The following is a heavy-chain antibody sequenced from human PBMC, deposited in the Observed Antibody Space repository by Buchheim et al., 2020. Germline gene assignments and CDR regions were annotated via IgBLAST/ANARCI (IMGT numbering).Heavy chain of an antibody. CDR2: IWYDGSNK. CDR3: ARDSMAAAGFDP. V-gene: IGHV3-33*01. Sequence: QVQLVESGGGVVQPGRSLRLSCAASGFTFSSYGMHWVRQAPGKGLEWVAVIWYDGSNKYYADSVKGRFTISRDNSKNPLYLQMNSLRAEDTAVYYCARDSMAAAGFDPWGQGTL. CDR1: GFTFSSYG. D-gene: IGHD6-13*01. J-gene: IGHJ5*02.